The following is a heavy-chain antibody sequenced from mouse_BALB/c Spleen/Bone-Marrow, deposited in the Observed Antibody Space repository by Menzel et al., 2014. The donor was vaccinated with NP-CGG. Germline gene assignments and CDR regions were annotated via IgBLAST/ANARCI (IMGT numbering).Heavy chain of an antibody. CDR3: ARDKGRVFFDY. CDR2: IRNKANGYTT. CDR1: GFTFTDYY. J-gene: IGHJ2*01. Sequence: VQLKESGGGLVQPGGSLRLSRATSGFTFTDYYMNWVRQPPGKALEWLGFIRNKANGYTTEYSASVKGRFTISRDNSQNILYLQMNTLRAEDSATYYCARDKGRVFFDYWGQGTTLTVSS. V-gene: IGHV7-3*02.